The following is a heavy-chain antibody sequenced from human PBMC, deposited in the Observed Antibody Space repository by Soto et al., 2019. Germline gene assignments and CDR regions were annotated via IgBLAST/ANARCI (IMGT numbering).Heavy chain of an antibody. V-gene: IGHV3-33*01. Sequence: GGSLRLSCVASGFNLRSYGMHWFRQAPGKGPEWVAVIWYDGSNEKYADSVKGRFTISRDDSRNTLYLQMNSLRAEDTAVYYCARVCANWEWELPGFWGQGTRVTVSS. D-gene: IGHD7-27*01. CDR2: IWYDGSNE. CDR3: ARVCANWEWELPGF. CDR1: GFNLRSYG. J-gene: IGHJ4*02.